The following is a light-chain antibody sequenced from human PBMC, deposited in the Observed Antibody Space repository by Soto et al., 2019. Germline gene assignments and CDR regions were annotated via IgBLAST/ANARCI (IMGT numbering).Light chain of an antibody. Sequence: DIVMTQSPLSLPVTPGEPASISCRSSQSLLHSNGYNYLDWYLQKPGQSPQLLIYSGSNRASGVPDRFSGSGSGTDFTLKISRVEAEDVGTYYCLKAGQTPRTFDPGTKLDIK. V-gene: IGKV2-28*01. J-gene: IGKJ2*01. CDR3: LKAGQTPRT. CDR2: SGS. CDR1: QSLLHSNGYNY.